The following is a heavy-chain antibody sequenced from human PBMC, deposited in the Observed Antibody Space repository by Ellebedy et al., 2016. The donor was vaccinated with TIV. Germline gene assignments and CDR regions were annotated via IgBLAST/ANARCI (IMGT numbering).Heavy chain of an antibody. CDR3: AKLGGVLSWYADY. D-gene: IGHD6-13*01. Sequence: ESLKISCAASGFTFGCSAMSWVRPAPGKGLEWVSVISNGGDTTYADSVKGRFTISRDNSKNTPYLQMNSRRADDTAIYYCAKLGGVLSWYADYWGLGTLVTVSS. V-gene: IGHV3-23*01. J-gene: IGHJ4*02. CDR1: GFTFGCSA. CDR2: ISNGGDTT.